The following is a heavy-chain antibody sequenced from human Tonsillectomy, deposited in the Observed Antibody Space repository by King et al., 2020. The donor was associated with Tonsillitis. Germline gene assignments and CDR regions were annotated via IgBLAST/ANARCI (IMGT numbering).Heavy chain of an antibody. Sequence: QLQKSGPGLVKPSETLSLTCTVSGGSVSSGSYYWSWIRQPPGKGLEWIGYIYYSGSTNYNPSLKSRVTISVDTSKNQFSLKLSSVTAADTAVYYCARAARGFTLDYWGQGTLVTVSS. J-gene: IGHJ4*02. CDR2: IYYSGST. V-gene: IGHV4-61*01. CDR1: GGSVSSGSYY. CDR3: ARAARGFTLDY. D-gene: IGHD3-10*01.